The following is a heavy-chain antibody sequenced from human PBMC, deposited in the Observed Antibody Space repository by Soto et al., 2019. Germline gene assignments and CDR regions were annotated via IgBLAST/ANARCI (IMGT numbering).Heavy chain of an antibody. CDR2: ISGSGGST. Sequence: GGSLRLSCAASGFTFSSYAMSWFRQAPGKGLEWVSAISGSGGSTYYADSVKGRFTISRDNSKNTLYLQMNSLRAEDTAVYYCAKDQYSSGWYGYYYYGMDVWGQGTTVTVSS. J-gene: IGHJ6*02. D-gene: IGHD6-19*01. V-gene: IGHV3-23*01. CDR3: AKDQYSSGWYGYYYYGMDV. CDR1: GFTFSSYA.